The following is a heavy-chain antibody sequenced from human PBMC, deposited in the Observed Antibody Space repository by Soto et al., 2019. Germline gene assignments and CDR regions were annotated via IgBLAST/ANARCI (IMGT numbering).Heavy chain of an antibody. CDR1: GGTFSSYA. V-gene: IGHV1-69*12. D-gene: IGHD6-13*01. Sequence: QVQLVQSGAEVKKPGSSVKVSCKASGGTFSSYAISWVRQAPGQGLEWMGGIIPIFGTANYAQKFQGRVTITADESTSTAYMELSSLRSEDKAVYYCARDPLGAAGSEYFQHWGQGTLGNGSS. CDR3: ARDPLGAAGSEYFQH. J-gene: IGHJ1*01. CDR2: IIPIFGTA.